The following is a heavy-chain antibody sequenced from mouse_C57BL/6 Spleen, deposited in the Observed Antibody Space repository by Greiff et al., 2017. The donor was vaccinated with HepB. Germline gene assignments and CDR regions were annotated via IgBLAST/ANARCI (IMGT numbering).Heavy chain of an antibody. CDR3: AIDGSSYGAWFAY. D-gene: IGHD1-1*01. V-gene: IGHV1-74*01. CDR1: GYTFTSYW. J-gene: IGHJ3*01. CDR2: IHPSDSDT. Sequence: QVQLQQPGAELVKPGASVKVSCKASGYTFTSYWMHWVKQRPGQGLEWIGRIHPSDSDTNYNQKFKGKATLTVDKSSSTAYMQLSSLTSEDAAVYYCAIDGSSYGAWFAYWGQGTLVTVSA.